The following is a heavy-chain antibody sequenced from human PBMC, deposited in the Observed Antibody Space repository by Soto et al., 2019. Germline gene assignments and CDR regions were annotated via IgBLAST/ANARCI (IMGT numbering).Heavy chain of an antibody. CDR3: ARGGWLRDFDY. V-gene: IGHV1-18*04. CDR2: ISAYNGNT. Sequence: QVQLVQSGAEVTQPGASVTVSCKASGSTFTSYGISWVRQAPGPGLEWMGWISAYNGNTNYAQKLPGRVTMTTDTSTRTAYMELRSLRSDDTAVYYCARGGWLRDFDYWGQGTLVTVSS. CDR1: GSTFTSYG. J-gene: IGHJ4*02. D-gene: IGHD5-12*01.